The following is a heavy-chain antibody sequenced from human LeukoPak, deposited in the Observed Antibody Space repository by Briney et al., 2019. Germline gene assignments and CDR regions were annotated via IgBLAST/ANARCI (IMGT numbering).Heavy chain of an antibody. CDR3: ARGALAAAGYYYYYGMDV. Sequence: SETLSLTCTVSGGSISSYYWSWIRQPPGKGLEWIGEINHSGSTNYNPSLKSRVTISVDTSKNQFSLKLSSVTAADTAVYYCARGALAAAGYYYYYGMDVWGQGTTVTVSS. J-gene: IGHJ6*02. V-gene: IGHV4-34*01. CDR1: GGSISSYY. D-gene: IGHD6-13*01. CDR2: INHSGST.